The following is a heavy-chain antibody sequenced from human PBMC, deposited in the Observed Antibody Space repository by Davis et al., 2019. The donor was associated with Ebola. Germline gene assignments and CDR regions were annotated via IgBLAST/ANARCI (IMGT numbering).Heavy chain of an antibody. CDR3: ARFFGYFDWGYFDY. CDR1: GFTVSSNY. CDR2: ISSSSSTI. J-gene: IGHJ4*02. V-gene: IGHV3-48*02. Sequence: GGSLRLSCAASGFTVSSNYMSWVRQAPGKGLEWVSYISSSSSTIYYADSVKGRFTISRDNAKNSLYLQMNSLRDEDTAVYYCARFFGYFDWGYFDYWGQGTLVTVSS. D-gene: IGHD3-9*01.